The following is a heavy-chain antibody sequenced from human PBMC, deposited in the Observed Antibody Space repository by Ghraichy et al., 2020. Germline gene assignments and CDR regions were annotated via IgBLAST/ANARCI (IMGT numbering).Heavy chain of an antibody. CDR2: IYYSGST. Sequence: SETLSLTCTVSGGSISSYYWSWIRQPPGKGLEWIGYIYYSGSTNYNPSLKSRVTISVDTSKKQFSLKMSSVTAADTAVYYCARRKYSNFEYYFDYWGQGTLVTVSS. V-gene: IGHV4-59*01. CDR1: GGSISSYY. D-gene: IGHD4-11*01. J-gene: IGHJ4*02. CDR3: ARRKYSNFEYYFDY.